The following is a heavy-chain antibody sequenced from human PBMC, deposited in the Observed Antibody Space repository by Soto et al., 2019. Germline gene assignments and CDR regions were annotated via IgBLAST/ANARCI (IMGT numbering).Heavy chain of an antibody. J-gene: IGHJ6*02. V-gene: IGHV4-34*01. Sequence: ASETLSLTCAVFGGSFIDYNWSWIRQPPGKGLEWIGEINHSGSTNYNPSLKSRVTISVDMSKNQFSLKLNSMTAADTAVYYCARGRKQLVLAYYDYYGMDVWGQGPTVTVSS. CDR2: INHSGST. D-gene: IGHD6-13*01. CDR1: GGSFIDYN. CDR3: ARGRKQLVLAYYDYYGMDV.